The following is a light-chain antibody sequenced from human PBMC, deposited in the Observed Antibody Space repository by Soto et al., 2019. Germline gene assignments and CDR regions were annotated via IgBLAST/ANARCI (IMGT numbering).Light chain of an antibody. CDR2: AAS. CDR3: QQHGSSPRT. V-gene: IGKV3-20*01. J-gene: IGKJ1*01. Sequence: EIVLTQSPGTLSLSPGERATLSCRASQSVSSSYFAWYQQKPGQAPRLLIYAASTRATGIPDRFSGSGSGTDFTLTISRLEPEDFAVYYCQQHGSSPRTFGQGTKVEIK. CDR1: QSVSSSY.